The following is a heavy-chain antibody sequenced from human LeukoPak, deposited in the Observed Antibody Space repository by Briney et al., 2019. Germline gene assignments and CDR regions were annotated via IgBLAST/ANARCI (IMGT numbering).Heavy chain of an antibody. CDR3: ARERHYTMDV. CDR2: IYHSGST. V-gene: IGHV4-30-2*01. Sequence: SETLSLTCAVSGGSISSGGYSWSWIRQPPGKGLEWIGYIYHSGSTYYNPPPKSRVTISVDRSKNQFSLKLSSVTAADTAVYYCARERHYTMDVWGQGTTVTVSS. J-gene: IGHJ6*02. D-gene: IGHD3-10*01. CDR1: GGSISSGGYS.